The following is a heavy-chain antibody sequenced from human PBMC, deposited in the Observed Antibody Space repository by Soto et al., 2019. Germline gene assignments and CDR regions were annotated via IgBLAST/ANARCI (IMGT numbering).Heavy chain of an antibody. V-gene: IGHV1-18*01. CDR1: GYTFTSYG. CDR2: ISAYNGNT. CDR3: ASDGGIRGLRWQESGVRGGAWYFDL. Sequence: QVQLVQSGDEVKKPGASVKVSCKASGYTFTSYGISWVRQAPGQGLEWMGWISAYNGNTNYAQKIQGRVTMTTDTSTSTACMELRSLRAVATAGYSCASDGGIRGLRWQESGVRGGAWYFDLWGRGTLVTVSS. J-gene: IGHJ2*01. D-gene: IGHD2-8*01.